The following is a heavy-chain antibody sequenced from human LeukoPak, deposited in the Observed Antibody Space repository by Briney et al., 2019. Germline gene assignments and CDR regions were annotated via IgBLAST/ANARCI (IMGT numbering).Heavy chain of an antibody. Sequence: HPGGSLRLSCAASGFTFSSYAMHWVRQAPGKGLECVAVISYDGSNKYYADSVKGRFTISRDNSKNTLYLQMNSLRAEDTAVYYCARDASSIAARLTFYYFDYWGQGTLVTVSS. CDR2: ISYDGSNK. CDR1: GFTFSSYA. J-gene: IGHJ4*02. D-gene: IGHD6-6*01. CDR3: ARDASSIAARLTFYYFDY. V-gene: IGHV3-30-3*01.